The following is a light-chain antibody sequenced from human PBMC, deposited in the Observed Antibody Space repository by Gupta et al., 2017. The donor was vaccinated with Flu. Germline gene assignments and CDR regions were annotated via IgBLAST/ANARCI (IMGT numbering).Light chain of an antibody. V-gene: IGLV4-69*01. J-gene: IGLJ2*01. CDR2: LNSDGSH. CDR3: QTWSTGSVV. Sequence: QPVLTPSPSASASMGATVTLTRTPSSGHSSNASAWHQQQPEKGPRFLMRLNSDGSHSKGDGIPDRFLGFRSGAEVNHIIAGLQSEDEDYYHCQTWSTGSVVFGGGTKLTVL. CDR1: SGHSSNA.